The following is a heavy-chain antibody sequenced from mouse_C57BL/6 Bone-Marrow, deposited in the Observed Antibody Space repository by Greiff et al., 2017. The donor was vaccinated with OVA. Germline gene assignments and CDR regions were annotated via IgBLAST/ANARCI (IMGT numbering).Heavy chain of an antibody. Sequence: QVQLQQPGTELVKPGASVKLSCKASGYTFTSYWMLWVKQRPGQGLEWIGNINPSNGGTNYNEKFKSKATLTVDKSSSTAYMQLSSLTSEDSAVYYCARKSNWDGGWFAYWGQGTLVTVSA. CDR1: GYTFTSYW. CDR2: INPSNGGT. V-gene: IGHV1-53*01. CDR3: ARKSNWDGGWFAY. J-gene: IGHJ3*01. D-gene: IGHD4-1*01.